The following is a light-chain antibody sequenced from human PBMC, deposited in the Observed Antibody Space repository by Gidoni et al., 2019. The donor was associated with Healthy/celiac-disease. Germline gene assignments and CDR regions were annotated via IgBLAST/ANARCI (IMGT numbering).Light chain of an antibody. V-gene: IGKV1-39*01. CDR3: QQSYSTPLT. Sequence: DIQMTQSTTSLSASVGDRVTLTCRASQSISSYLNWYQQKPGKAPKHLVDAASSLQSGVPSRFSRIGSGTDFTLTTSSRQPEDFATYYCQQSYSTPLTFXXXTKVEIK. J-gene: IGKJ1*01. CDR1: QSISSY. CDR2: AAS.